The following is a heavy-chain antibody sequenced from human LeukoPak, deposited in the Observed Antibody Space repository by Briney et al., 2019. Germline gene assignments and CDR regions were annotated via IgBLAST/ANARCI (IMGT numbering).Heavy chain of an antibody. D-gene: IGHD3-10*01. CDR1: GGSISSSSYY. Sequence: SETLSLTCTVSGGSISSSSYYWGWIRQPPGKGLEWIGSIYYSGSTYYNPSLKSRVTISVDTSKNQFSLKLSSVTAADTAVYYCAISSITYYYGSGSLTNWFDPWGQGTLVTVSS. J-gene: IGHJ5*02. CDR2: IYYSGST. V-gene: IGHV4-39*07. CDR3: AISSITYYYGSGSLTNWFDP.